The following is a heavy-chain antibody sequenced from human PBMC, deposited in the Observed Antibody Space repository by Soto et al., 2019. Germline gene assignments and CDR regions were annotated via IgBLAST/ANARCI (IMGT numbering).Heavy chain of an antibody. J-gene: IGHJ5*02. Sequence: ASVAVSCKASGYTFTSCGSRWVRQATGQGLEWMGWISAYNGNTNYAQKLQGRVTMTTDTSTSTAYMELRSLRSDDTAVYYCARGIVVVPAAMPWFDPWGQGTLVTVSS. D-gene: IGHD2-2*01. CDR2: ISAYNGNT. CDR3: ARGIVVVPAAMPWFDP. V-gene: IGHV1-18*01. CDR1: GYTFTSCG.